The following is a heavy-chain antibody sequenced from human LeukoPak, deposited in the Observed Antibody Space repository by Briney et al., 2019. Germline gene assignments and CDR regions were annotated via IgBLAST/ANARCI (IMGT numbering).Heavy chain of an antibody. Sequence: SETLSLTCAVSGDSISSSSYYWGWLRQPPGKKLEWIGNIHYSGTTHYNLSLKSRLTISVDTSKNHFSLNLTSVTAADTAVYYCAREFDYYDSGTYYNGVAYWGQGTLVTVSS. CDR2: IHYSGTT. V-gene: IGHV4-39*07. D-gene: IGHD3-10*01. CDR1: GDSISSSSYY. J-gene: IGHJ4*02. CDR3: AREFDYYDSGTYYNGVAY.